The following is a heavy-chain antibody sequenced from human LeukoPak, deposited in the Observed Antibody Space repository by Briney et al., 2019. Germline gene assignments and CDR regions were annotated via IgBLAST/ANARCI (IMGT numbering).Heavy chain of an antibody. D-gene: IGHD3-3*01. CDR3: TRSEFWSGYHQDAFDM. CDR2: IKSDGSST. J-gene: IGHJ3*02. Sequence: PGGSLRLSCAASGFTFSNYWMHWVRQAPGRGLVWVSRIKSDGSSTMYADSVKGRFTISRDNAKNTLYLQMNSLRAEDTAVYFCTRSEFWSGYHQDAFDMWGQGTMVTVSS. CDR1: GFTFSNYW. V-gene: IGHV3-74*03.